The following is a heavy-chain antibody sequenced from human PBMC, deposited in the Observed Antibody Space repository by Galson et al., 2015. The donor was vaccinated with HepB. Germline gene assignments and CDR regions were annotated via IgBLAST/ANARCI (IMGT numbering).Heavy chain of an antibody. J-gene: IGHJ3*02. V-gene: IGHV5-10-1*01. CDR3: ASLKGFWSGSRDNAFDI. Sequence: QSGAEVKKPGESLRISCKGSGYSFTSYWISWVRQMPGKGLEWMGRIDPSDSYTNYSPSFQGHVTISADKSISTAYLQWSSLKASDTAMYYCASLKGFWSGSRDNAFDIWGQGTMVTVSS. CDR2: IDPSDSYT. CDR1: GYSFTSYW. D-gene: IGHD3-3*01.